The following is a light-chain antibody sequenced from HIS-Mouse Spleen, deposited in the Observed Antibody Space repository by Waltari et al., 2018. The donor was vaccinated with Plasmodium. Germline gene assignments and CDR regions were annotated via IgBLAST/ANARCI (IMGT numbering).Light chain of an antibody. CDR2: EDS. CDR3: YSTDSSGNHRV. V-gene: IGLV3-10*01. Sequence: SYELTQPPSVSVSPGQTARTTCPGDALPTKYAYWYQQKSGQAPVLVSYEDSKRPSGIPERFSGSSSGTMATLTISGAQVEDEADYYCYSTDSSGNHRVFGGGTKLTVL. J-gene: IGLJ3*02. CDR1: ALPTKY.